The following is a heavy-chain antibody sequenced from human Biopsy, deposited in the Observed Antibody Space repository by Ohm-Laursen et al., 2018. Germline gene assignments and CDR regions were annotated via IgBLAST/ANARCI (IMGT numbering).Heavy chain of an antibody. CDR1: GFTFGHYA. J-gene: IGHJ2*01. CDR2: IWYDGTNE. V-gene: IGHV3-33*04. Sequence: SLRLSCAASGFTFGHYAMHWVRQAPGKGLEWISLIWYDGTNEDYADSVKGRFTISRDNSKNTLYLQINTLTLEDTAFYYCARGLSSGWYGYFDVWGRGTLATVSP. CDR3: ARGLSSGWYGYFDV. D-gene: IGHD6-19*01.